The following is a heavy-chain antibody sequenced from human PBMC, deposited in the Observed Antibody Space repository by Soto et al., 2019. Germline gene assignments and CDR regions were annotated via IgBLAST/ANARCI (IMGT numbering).Heavy chain of an antibody. CDR3: ARTRSFTLGFYYDGMDV. CDR1: GYSFASYW. J-gene: IGHJ6*02. CDR2: IYPGDSAT. D-gene: IGHD6-6*01. V-gene: IGHV5-51*01. Sequence: GESLKISCQGSGYSFASYWIGWVRQMPGKDLEWMGIIYPGDSATSSSPSFQGQVTISADKSLRTAYLQWTSLKASDTALYYCARTRSFTLGFYYDGMDVWGQGTTVTVSS.